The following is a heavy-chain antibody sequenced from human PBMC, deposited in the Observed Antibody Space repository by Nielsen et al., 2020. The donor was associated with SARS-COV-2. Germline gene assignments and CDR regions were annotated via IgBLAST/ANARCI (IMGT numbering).Heavy chain of an antibody. CDR3: ATRDVSSGWYGY. J-gene: IGHJ4*02. V-gene: IGHV1-46*01. CDR1: GYTFTSYY. CDR2: INPSGGST. D-gene: IGHD6-19*01. Sequence: ASVKVSCKASGYTFTSYYMHWVRQAAGQGLEWMGVINPSGGSTNYAQKFQGRVTITWDRSATTAYMELSSLRSEDTALFYCATRDVSSGWYGYWGQGTLVTVSS.